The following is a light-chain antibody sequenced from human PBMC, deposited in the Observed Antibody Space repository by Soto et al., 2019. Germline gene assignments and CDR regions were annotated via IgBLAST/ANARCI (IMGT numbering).Light chain of an antibody. CDR3: QQYGSSSWT. J-gene: IGKJ1*01. CDR1: QSVSSTY. V-gene: IGKV3-20*01. Sequence: EIVLTQSPGTLSLSPGERATLSCRASQSVSSTYLAWYQQKPGRAPRLLIYGASSRATGIPDRFSGSGSGTDFTLTISRLEPEDCAVYYCQQYGSSSWTFGQGTKVEIK. CDR2: GAS.